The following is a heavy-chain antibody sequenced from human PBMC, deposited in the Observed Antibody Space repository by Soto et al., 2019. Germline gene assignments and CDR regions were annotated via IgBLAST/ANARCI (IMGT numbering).Heavy chain of an antibody. Sequence: GALRLSCAASGFTFSSYWMHWVRQAPGKGLVWVSRVSHDGSTTSYADSVKGRFTISRDNSKNTLYLQMNSLRDEDTAVYYCARDLDWVLYDYWGQGTPVTVSS. V-gene: IGHV3-74*01. CDR1: GFTFSSYW. J-gene: IGHJ4*02. CDR2: VSHDGSTT. CDR3: ARDLDWVLYDY. D-gene: IGHD3-3*01.